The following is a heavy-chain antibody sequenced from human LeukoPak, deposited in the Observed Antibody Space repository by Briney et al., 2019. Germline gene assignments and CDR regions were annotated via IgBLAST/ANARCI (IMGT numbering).Heavy chain of an antibody. D-gene: IGHD4-17*01. V-gene: IGHV4-61*08. CDR1: GGSISSGDYY. Sequence: SETLSLTCTVSGGSISSGDYYWSWIRQPPGKGLEWIGYIYYSGSTNYNPSLKSRVTLSVDTSKNQFSLKLSSVTAADTAVYYCARLYGDYYFDYWGQGTLVTVSS. CDR3: ARLYGDYYFDY. CDR2: IYYSGST. J-gene: IGHJ4*02.